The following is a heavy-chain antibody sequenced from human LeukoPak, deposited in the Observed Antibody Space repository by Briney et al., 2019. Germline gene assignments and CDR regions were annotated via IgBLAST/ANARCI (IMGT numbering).Heavy chain of an antibody. J-gene: IGHJ6*02. CDR2: INRYGNEI. Sequence: PGGSLRLSCAPSGFTFSSYSMNWVRQAPGEGLEWVANINRYGNEIYYVDSVKGRFTISRDNAKNSLYLQMNSLRAEDTAVYYCARDKGESSPLFYYFYVMDVWGQGTTVTVSS. CDR3: ARDKGESSPLFYYFYVMDV. D-gene: IGHD3-10*01. V-gene: IGHV3-7*01. CDR1: GFTFSSYS.